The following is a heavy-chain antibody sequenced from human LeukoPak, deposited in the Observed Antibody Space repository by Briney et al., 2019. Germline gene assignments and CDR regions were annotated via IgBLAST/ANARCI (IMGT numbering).Heavy chain of an antibody. V-gene: IGHV3-23*01. CDR1: GFTFRSYE. Sequence: GGSLRLSCEDSGFTFRSYEMNWVRQAPGKGLEWVSTFSDSGGTTYYADSVKGRFTISRDNSKNTLYLQMNSLRAEDTAVYFCAKAANYYYYYMDVWGKGTTVTVSS. CDR3: AKAANYYYYYMDV. J-gene: IGHJ6*03. CDR2: FSDSGGTT.